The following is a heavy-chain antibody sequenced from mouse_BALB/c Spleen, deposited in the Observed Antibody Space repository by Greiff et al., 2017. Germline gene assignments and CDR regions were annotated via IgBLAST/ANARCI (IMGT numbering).Heavy chain of an antibody. V-gene: IGHV5-17*02. J-gene: IGHJ2*01. CDR3: ARHGYDY. Sequence: EVKLMESGGGLVQPGGSRKLSCAASGFTFSSFGMHWVRQAPEKGLEWVAYISSGSSTIYYADTVKGRFTISRDNPKNTLFLQMTSLRSEDTAMYYCARHGYDYWGQGTTLTVSS. CDR1: GFTFSSFG. D-gene: IGHD2-2*01. CDR2: ISSGSSTI.